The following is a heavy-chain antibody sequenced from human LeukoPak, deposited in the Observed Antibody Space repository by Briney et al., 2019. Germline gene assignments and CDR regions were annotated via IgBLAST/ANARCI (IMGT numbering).Heavy chain of an antibody. Sequence: ASVKVSCKASGYTFTSYGISWVRQAPGQGLEWMGWISTNNGDTDYAQKLRGRVTMTTDTSTSTAYMELRSLRSDDTAVYYCARGRRVDLEPRIFDYWGQGTLVTVSS. CDR3: ARGRRVDLEPRIFDY. V-gene: IGHV1-18*01. CDR1: GYTFTSYG. CDR2: ISTNNGDT. J-gene: IGHJ4*02. D-gene: IGHD3-3*01.